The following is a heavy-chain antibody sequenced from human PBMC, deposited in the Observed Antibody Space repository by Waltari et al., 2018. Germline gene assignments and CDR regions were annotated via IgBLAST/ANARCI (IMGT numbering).Heavy chain of an antibody. Sequence: QVQLQESGPGLVKPSQTLSLTCTVSGGSISSTDYYWSWIRQPPGGGLEWIGYIYSTGSTYYKSSLKSRIAMSLDRSKNQFSLKLRSVTAADTAVYFCARFLSGSYFDYWGQGTLVPVSS. CDR2: IYSTGST. CDR3: ARFLSGSYFDY. CDR1: GGSISSTDYY. V-gene: IGHV4-30-4*08. D-gene: IGHD5-12*01. J-gene: IGHJ4*02.